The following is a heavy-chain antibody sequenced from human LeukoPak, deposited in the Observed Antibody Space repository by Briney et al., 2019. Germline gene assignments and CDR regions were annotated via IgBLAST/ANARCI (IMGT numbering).Heavy chain of an antibody. J-gene: IGHJ6*02. CDR3: GSDPVFYGLDV. Sequence: GGSLRLSCAAPGFTFSSYWMHWVRQAPGKGLMWVSRIKSDGSETSYADSVKGRFTISRDNARNTLYLQMNSLRPEDTAIYYCGSDPVFYGLDVWGQGTTVTVSS. V-gene: IGHV3-74*01. CDR1: GFTFSSYW. CDR2: IKSDGSET.